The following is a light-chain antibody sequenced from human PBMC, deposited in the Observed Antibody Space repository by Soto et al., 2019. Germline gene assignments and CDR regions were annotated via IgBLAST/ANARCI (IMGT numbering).Light chain of an antibody. CDR3: QQYSSYSEA. V-gene: IGKV1-5*03. CDR2: KAS. J-gene: IGKJ1*01. CDR1: QTISSW. Sequence: IQMTKSPSTLSGSVGDRVTITCRASQTISSWLAWYQQKPGKAPKLLIYKASTLKSGVPSRFSGSGSGTEFTLTISSLQPDDFATYYCQQYSSYSEAFGQGTKVDIK.